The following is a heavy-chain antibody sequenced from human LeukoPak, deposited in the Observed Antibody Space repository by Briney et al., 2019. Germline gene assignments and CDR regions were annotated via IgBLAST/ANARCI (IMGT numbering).Heavy chain of an antibody. CDR3: ARRAYSSGWYYFDY. Sequence: SETLSLTCVISGYSLKSGDYWGWIRQPPGKGLEWIGYIYYSGSTNYNPSLKSRVTISVDTSKNQFSLKLSSVTSADTAMYYCARRAYSSGWYYFDYWGQGTLVTVSS. CDR2: IYYSGST. CDR1: GYSLKSGDY. J-gene: IGHJ4*02. D-gene: IGHD6-19*01. V-gene: IGHV4-61*08.